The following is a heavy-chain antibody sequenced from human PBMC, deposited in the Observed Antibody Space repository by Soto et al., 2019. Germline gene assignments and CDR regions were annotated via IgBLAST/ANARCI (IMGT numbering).Heavy chain of an antibody. CDR1: GGSISSTSYY. D-gene: IGHD7-27*01. V-gene: IGHV4-39*01. Sequence: SETLSLTCTVSGGSISSTSYYWGWIRQTPGKGLEWIGNIYYSGSTQYNPSLKSRVAISVDTSKNQFSLKLNSVTAADTAVYYCTRGPSGDKVDFWGQGLLVTVSS. J-gene: IGHJ4*02. CDR2: IYYSGST. CDR3: TRGPSGDKVDF.